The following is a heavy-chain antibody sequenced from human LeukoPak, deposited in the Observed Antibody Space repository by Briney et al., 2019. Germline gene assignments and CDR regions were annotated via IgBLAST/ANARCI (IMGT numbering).Heavy chain of an antibody. CDR2: TYYRSKWYL. D-gene: IGHD6-13*01. J-gene: IGHJ4*02. CDR1: GDSVSSNSVA. V-gene: IGHV6-1*01. Sequence: SQTLSLTCAISGDSVSSNSVAWNWIRQSPSRGLEWLGRTYYRSKWYLDYARSVKGRITINADTSKNQLSLQLHSVTPEDTAMYYCTRFYSTNSFDYWGQGTLVTVSS. CDR3: TRFYSTNSFDY.